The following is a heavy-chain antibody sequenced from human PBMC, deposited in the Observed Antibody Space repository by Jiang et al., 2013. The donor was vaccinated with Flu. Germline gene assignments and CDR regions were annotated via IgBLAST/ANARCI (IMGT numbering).Heavy chain of an antibody. CDR3: ARYSGSYRTNWFDP. Sequence: GLVKPSETLSLTCTVSGGSISSYYWSWIRQPPGKGLEWIGYIYYSGSTNYNPSLKSRVTISVDTSKNQFSLKLSSVTAADTAVYYCARYSGSYRTNWFDPWGQGTLVTVSS. V-gene: IGHV4-59*01. D-gene: IGHD1-26*01. J-gene: IGHJ5*02. CDR2: IYYSGST. CDR1: GGSISSYY.